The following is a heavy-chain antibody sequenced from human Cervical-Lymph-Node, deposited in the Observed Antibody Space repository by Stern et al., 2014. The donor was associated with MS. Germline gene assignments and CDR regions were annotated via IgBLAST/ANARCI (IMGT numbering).Heavy chain of an antibody. CDR3: ARSGRSSHAFDI. D-gene: IGHD6-6*01. J-gene: IGHJ3*02. Sequence: VQLVESGAEVKKPGSSVKVSCTASGDTFSSYTFSWVRQAPGHGLEWMGRITPILAPPNYSQKFQGRLTITADRSTNTVYMELTSLTSEDTALHYCARSGRSSHAFDIWGQGTLVTVSS. V-gene: IGHV1-69*08. CDR1: GDTFSSYT. CDR2: ITPILAPP.